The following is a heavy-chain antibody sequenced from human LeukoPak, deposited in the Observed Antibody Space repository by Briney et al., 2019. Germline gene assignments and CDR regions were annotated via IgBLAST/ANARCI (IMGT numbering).Heavy chain of an antibody. D-gene: IGHD6-13*01. CDR2: INPNSGGT. V-gene: IGHV1-2*02. J-gene: IGHJ6*03. CDR1: GYTFTGYY. Sequence: ASVKVSCKASGYTFTGYYMHWVRQAPGQGLEWMGWINPNSGGTNYAQKFQGRVTMTRDTSISTAYMELSRLRSDDTAVYYCARDHSKHNYYYYMDVWGKGTTVTVSS. CDR3: ARDHSKHNYYYYMDV.